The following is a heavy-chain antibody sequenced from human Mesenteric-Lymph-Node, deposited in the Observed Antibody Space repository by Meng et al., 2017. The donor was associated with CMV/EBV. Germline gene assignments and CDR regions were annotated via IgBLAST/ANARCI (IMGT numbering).Heavy chain of an antibody. CDR3: ARGRGGVGFWAFDY. CDR1: GYTFKTNA. V-gene: IGHV1-3*01. J-gene: IGHJ4*02. CDR2: INAGNGNT. Sequence: SGYTFKTNAMHWVRQAPGQRLEWMGWINAGNGNTKYSQKFQVRVTITRDTSASTVYMELSSLRSEDTAVYYCARGRGGVGFWAFDYWGQGTLVTVSS. D-gene: IGHD3-10*01.